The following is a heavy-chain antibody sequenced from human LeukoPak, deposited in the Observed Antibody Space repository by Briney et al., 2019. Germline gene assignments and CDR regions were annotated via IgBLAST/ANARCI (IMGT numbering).Heavy chain of an antibody. V-gene: IGHV4-59*01. Sequence: PSETLSLTCTVSGGSISSYYWSWIRQPPGKGLEWIGYIYYSGSTNYNPSLKSRVTISVDTSKNQFSLKLSSVTAADTAVYYCAREYSYGLGDAFDTWGQGTMVTVSS. CDR2: IYYSGST. CDR3: AREYSYGLGDAFDT. D-gene: IGHD5-18*01. J-gene: IGHJ3*02. CDR1: GGSISSYY.